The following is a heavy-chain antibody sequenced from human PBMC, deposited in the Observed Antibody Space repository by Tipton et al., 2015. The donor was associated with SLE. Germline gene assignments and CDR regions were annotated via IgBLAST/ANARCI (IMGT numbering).Heavy chain of an antibody. D-gene: IGHD6-13*01. CDR1: GYTFTSYY. CDR2: INPSGGST. Sequence: QLVQSGAEVKKPGASVKVSCKASGYTFTSYYMHWVRQAPGQGLEWMGIINPSGGSTSYAQKFQGRVTMTRDTSTSTVYMELSSLRSEDTAVYYCARDGRVAAAGKGFDYWGQGTLVTVSS. J-gene: IGHJ4*02. CDR3: ARDGRVAAAGKGFDY. V-gene: IGHV1-46*01.